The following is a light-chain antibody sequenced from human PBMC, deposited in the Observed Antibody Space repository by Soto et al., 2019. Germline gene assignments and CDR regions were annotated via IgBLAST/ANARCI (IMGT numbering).Light chain of an antibody. V-gene: IGKV3-15*01. CDR3: QQYNNWPRT. J-gene: IGKJ1*01. CDR2: GPS. Sequence: EIVMTQSPATLSVSPGERVTLSCRASQSVSYNLAWYQQKPGQAPRLLIYGPSTRATGIPARFSGSGSATEFTLTISSLQSEDFALYYCQQYNNWPRTFGQGTKVEIK. CDR1: QSVSYN.